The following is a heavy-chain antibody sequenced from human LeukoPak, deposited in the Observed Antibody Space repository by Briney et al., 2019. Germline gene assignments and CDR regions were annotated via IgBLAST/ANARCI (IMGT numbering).Heavy chain of an antibody. D-gene: IGHD4-17*01. CDR1: GFTFSTFV. Sequence: PGGSLRLSCAASGFTFSTFVMSWVRQAPGKGPEWVSGISASGGSTYYADSVKGRFTISRDNSKNTLYLQMKSLRAEDTALYYCARPTVPIDYWGQGTLATVSS. CDR3: ARPTVPIDY. J-gene: IGHJ4*02. V-gene: IGHV3-23*01. CDR2: ISASGGST.